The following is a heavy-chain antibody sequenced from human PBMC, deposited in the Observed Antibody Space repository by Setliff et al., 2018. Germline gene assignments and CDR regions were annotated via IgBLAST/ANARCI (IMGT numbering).Heavy chain of an antibody. CDR3: ARFAKRGGHCWNDY. CDR1: EYTFTNYW. CDR2: VYPGDSDT. Sequence: GESLKISCKASEYTFTNYWIGWVRQMPGKGLEWMGIVYPGDSDTRYSPSFQGQVTISRDNSKNILYLQMNSLRPEDTAVYYCARFAKRGGHCWNDYWGQGTRVTVSS. V-gene: IGHV5-51*01. D-gene: IGHD2-21*02. J-gene: IGHJ4*02.